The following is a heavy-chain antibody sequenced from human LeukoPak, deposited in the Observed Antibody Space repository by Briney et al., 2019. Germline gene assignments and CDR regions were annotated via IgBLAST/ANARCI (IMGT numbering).Heavy chain of an antibody. CDR3: ARINWNYFDY. Sequence: SETLSLTCTVSGGSITSYYWSWIRQPPGKGLEWIGYIYYSGNTNYNPPLKSRLTMSADRSRNQFSLELTSVTAADTAVYYCARINWNYFDYWGQGILVTVSS. CDR2: IYYSGNT. D-gene: IGHD1-20*01. CDR1: GGSITSYY. J-gene: IGHJ4*02. V-gene: IGHV4-59*08.